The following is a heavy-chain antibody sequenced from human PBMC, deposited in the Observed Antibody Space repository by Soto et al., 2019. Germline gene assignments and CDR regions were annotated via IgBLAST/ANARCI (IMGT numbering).Heavy chain of an antibody. V-gene: IGHV3-30-3*01. Sequence: QVQLVESGGGVVQPGRSLRLSCAASGFTFSSYAMHWVRQAPGKGLEWVAVISYDGSNKYYADSVKGRFTISRDNSKNTLYLQMNSLRAEDTAVYYCASLVVAATGEDNWFDPWGKGTLVTVSS. CDR1: GFTFSSYA. D-gene: IGHD2-15*01. CDR3: ASLVVAATGEDNWFDP. J-gene: IGHJ5*02. CDR2: ISYDGSNK.